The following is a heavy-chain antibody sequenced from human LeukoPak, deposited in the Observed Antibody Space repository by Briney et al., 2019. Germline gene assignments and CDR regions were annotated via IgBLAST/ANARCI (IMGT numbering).Heavy chain of an antibody. CDR3: ARHVSDYDFWSGYYRGNWFDP. D-gene: IGHD3-3*01. CDR2: IYPGDSDT. V-gene: IGHV5-51*01. CDR1: GYSFTSYW. Sequence: PGESPKISCEGSGYSFTSYWIGWVRQMPGKGLEWMGIIYPGDSDTRYSPSFQGQVTISADKSISTAYLQWSSLKASDTAMYYCARHVSDYDFWSGYYRGNWFDPWGQGTLVTVSS. J-gene: IGHJ5*02.